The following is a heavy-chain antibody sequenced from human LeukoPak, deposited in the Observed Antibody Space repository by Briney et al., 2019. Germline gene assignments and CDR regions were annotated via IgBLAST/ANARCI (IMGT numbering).Heavy chain of an antibody. V-gene: IGHV1-24*01. J-gene: IGHJ4*02. Sequence: ASVKVSCKVSGYTLTELSMHWVRQAPGKGLEWMGGFDPEDGETIYAQKFQGRVTMTGDTSTDTAYMELSSLRSEDTAVYYCATWCGRYGDYLGFYFDYWGQGTLVTVSS. CDR3: ATWCGRYGDYLGFYFDY. CDR2: FDPEDGET. D-gene: IGHD4-17*01. CDR1: GYTLTELS.